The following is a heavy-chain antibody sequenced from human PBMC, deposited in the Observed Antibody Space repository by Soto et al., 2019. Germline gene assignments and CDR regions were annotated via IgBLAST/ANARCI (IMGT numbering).Heavy chain of an antibody. Sequence: QVQLQESGPGLVKPSGTLSLTCAVSGDSISSSNWWSWVRQPPGKGLEWIGEIYHSGSTNDNPSLKSRVTISVDKTKNQFSLKLNSVTAADTAVYYCARVIDSYVSGSSWGRTSWFDPWGQGTLVTVSS. CDR3: ARVIDSYVSGSSWGRTSWFDP. V-gene: IGHV4-4*02. J-gene: IGHJ5*02. CDR1: GDSISSSNW. CDR2: IYHSGST. D-gene: IGHD3-10*01.